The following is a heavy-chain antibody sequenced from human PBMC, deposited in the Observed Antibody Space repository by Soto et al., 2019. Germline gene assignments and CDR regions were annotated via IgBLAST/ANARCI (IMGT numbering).Heavy chain of an antibody. J-gene: IGHJ5*02. CDR3: ARGRSYGYFSNWIDP. CDR2: IDHSGST. Sequence: QVQLQQWGAGLLKPSETLSLTCAVYGGTLSGNYWSWIRQPPGKGLEWIGEIDHSGSTNYNPSLKSRVTISVDTSKNQFSLDLSSVTAADTAVYFCARGRSYGYFSNWIDPWGQGDLVTVSS. V-gene: IGHV4-34*01. D-gene: IGHD3-16*01. CDR1: GGTLSGNY.